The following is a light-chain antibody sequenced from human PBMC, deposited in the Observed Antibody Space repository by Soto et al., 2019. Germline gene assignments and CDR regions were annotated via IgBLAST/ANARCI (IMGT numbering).Light chain of an antibody. V-gene: IGLV2-23*01. J-gene: IGLJ3*02. CDR1: SSDVGGYNY. CDR3: CSYAGSSTWV. Sequence: QSALTQPASVSGSPGQSITISCTGTSSDVGGYNYVSWYQQHPAKAPKLIIYEDSERPSGVSNRFSGSKSGNTASLTISGLQAEDEADYYCCSYAGSSTWVFGGGTKLTVL. CDR2: EDS.